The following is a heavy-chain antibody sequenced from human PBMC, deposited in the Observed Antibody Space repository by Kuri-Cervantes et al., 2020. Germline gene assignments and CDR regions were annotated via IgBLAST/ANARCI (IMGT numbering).Heavy chain of an antibody. CDR1: GGSFSGYY. CDR2: INHRGST. V-gene: IGHV4-34*01. D-gene: IGHD3-10*01. Sequence: GSLRLSCAVYGGSFSGYYWSWIRQAPGKGLEWIGEINHRGSTNYNPSLKSRVTISVDTSKNQFSLNLSSVTAADTAVYYCARPIYYGSGSYAFWSQGTLVTVSS. J-gene: IGHJ4*02. CDR3: ARPIYYGSGSYAF.